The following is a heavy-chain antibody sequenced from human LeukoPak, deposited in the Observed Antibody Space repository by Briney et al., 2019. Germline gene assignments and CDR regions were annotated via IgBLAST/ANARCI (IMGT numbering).Heavy chain of an antibody. CDR3: ARGRYYFDY. CDR2: INGDGSST. J-gene: IGHJ4*02. Sequence: GGSLRLSCAASGFTFRSYWMHWVRQAPGKGLVWVSRINGDGSSTTYADSVKGRFTISRDNAKSTLYLQMNSLRAEDTAVYYCARGRYYFDYWGQGTLVTVSS. CDR1: GFTFRSYW. D-gene: IGHD3-16*01. V-gene: IGHV3-74*01.